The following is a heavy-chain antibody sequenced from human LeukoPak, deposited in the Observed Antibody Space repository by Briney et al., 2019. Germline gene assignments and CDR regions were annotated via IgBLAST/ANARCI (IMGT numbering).Heavy chain of an antibody. D-gene: IGHD4-17*01. J-gene: IGHJ4*02. CDR1: GGXISSYY. CDR3: TRVPISTTARGYFDY. V-gene: IGHV4-59*01. Sequence: PSETLSLTCTVSGGXISSYYCSWIRQPPGKGLEWIGYIYYSGSTTYNPSLKSRVTISVDMSKNKFSLKLSSVTAADTAVYYCTRVPISTTARGYFDYWGQGTLVTVSS. CDR2: IYYSGST.